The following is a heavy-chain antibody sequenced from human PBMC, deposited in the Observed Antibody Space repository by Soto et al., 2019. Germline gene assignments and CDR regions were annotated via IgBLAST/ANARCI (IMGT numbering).Heavy chain of an antibody. CDR1: GGSFSGYY. Sequence: SETLSLTCAVYGGSFSGYYWSWIRQPPGKGLEWIGEINHSGSTNYNPSLKSRVTISVDTSKNQFSLKLSSVTAADTAVYYCARCKLGQWLVQVRWFDPWGQGTLVTVSS. D-gene: IGHD6-19*01. V-gene: IGHV4-34*01. CDR2: INHSGST. CDR3: ARCKLGQWLVQVRWFDP. J-gene: IGHJ5*02.